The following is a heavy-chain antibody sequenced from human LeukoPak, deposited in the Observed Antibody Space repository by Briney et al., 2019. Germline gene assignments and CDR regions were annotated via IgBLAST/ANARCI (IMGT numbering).Heavy chain of an antibody. V-gene: IGHV1-46*01. D-gene: IGHD3-16*01. J-gene: IGHJ3*01. CDR1: GYTFTSYY. CDR3: ARAEVLESFGHNKHCMDV. CDR2: INPSGGST. Sequence: ASVKVSCKASGYTFTSYYMHWVRQAPGQGLEWMGIINPSGGSTSYAQKFQGRVTMTRDTSTSTVYMELSSLRSEDTAVYFCARAEVLESFGHNKHCMDVWGQGTMVTVSS.